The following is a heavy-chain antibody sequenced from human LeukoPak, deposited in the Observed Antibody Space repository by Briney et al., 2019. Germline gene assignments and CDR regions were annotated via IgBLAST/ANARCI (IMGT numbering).Heavy chain of an antibody. CDR2: TYQRSKWYN. D-gene: IGHD6-19*01. CDR3: ARSPSPYSSGWYFDY. V-gene: IGHV6-1*01. Sequence: SQTLSLTCAISGDSVSINSAAWNWIRRSPSRGLEWLGRTYQRSKWYNDYAVSVKSRITINPDISKNQFSLQLNSVTPEDTAVYYCARSPSPYSSGWYFDYWGQGTPVTVSS. J-gene: IGHJ4*02. CDR1: GDSVSINSAA.